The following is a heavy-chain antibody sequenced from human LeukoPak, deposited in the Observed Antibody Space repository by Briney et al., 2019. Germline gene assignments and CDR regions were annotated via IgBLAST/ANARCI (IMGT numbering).Heavy chain of an antibody. Sequence: GESLKISCKGSGYSFSSYSIAWLRQMPGKGLEWMGIIYPGDSHTTYSPSFQGQVTISADKSINTAYLHWRSLKASETAMYYCARRDYGGKHFDYWGQGTLVTVSS. J-gene: IGHJ4*02. CDR1: GYSFSSYS. V-gene: IGHV5-51*01. CDR3: ARRDYGGKHFDY. D-gene: IGHD4-23*01. CDR2: IYPGDSHT.